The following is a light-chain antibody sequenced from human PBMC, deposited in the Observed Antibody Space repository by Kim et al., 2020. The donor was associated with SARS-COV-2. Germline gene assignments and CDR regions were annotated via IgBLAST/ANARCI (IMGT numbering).Light chain of an antibody. CDR2: QDS. CDR1: KLGDKY. CDR3: QAWDSSPPWV. Sequence: SYELTQPPSVSVSPGQTASITCSGDKLGDKYACWYQQKPGQSPVLVIYQDSKRPSGIPERFSGSNSGNTATLTISGTQAMDEADYYCQAWDSSPPWVFGGGTKLTVL. V-gene: IGLV3-1*01. J-gene: IGLJ3*02.